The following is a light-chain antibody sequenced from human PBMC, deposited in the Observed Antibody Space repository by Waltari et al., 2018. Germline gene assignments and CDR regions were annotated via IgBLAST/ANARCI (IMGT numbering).Light chain of an antibody. Sequence: SYELTQPPSVSVSPGQTARITCSGHELPRKYAYWFQQKSGQAPRLVIFEDTKRPSGIPERFSGSSSGTVATLTITGAQVDDEVDYYCYSSDSSGLRVFGGGTTVVVL. CDR3: YSSDSSGLRV. V-gene: IGLV3-10*01. J-gene: IGLJ1*01. CDR2: EDT. CDR1: ELPRKY.